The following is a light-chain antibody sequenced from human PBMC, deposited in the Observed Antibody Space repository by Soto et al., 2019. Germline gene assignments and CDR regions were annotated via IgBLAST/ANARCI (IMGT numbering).Light chain of an antibody. CDR3: SSYTSTSTVV. Sequence: QSALTQPASVSGSPGQSITISCTGTSSDVGDYNYVSWYQHHPGRAPKLMIYDVGNRPSGVSNRFSGSKSGNTASLTISGLQAEDEADYYCSSYTSTSTVVFGGGTQLTVL. CDR2: DVG. J-gene: IGLJ2*01. V-gene: IGLV2-14*03. CDR1: SSDVGDYNY.